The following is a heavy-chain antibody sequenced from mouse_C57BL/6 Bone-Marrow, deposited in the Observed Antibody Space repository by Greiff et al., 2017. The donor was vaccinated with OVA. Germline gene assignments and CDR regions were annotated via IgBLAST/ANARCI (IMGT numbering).Heavy chain of an antibody. J-gene: IGHJ3*01. D-gene: IGHD2-1*01. CDR1: GYTFTSYW. CDR3: AYGNYGGFAY. CDR2: IDPSDSYT. Sequence: QVQLKQPGAELVMPGASVKLSCKASGYTFTSYWMHWVKQRPGQGLEWIGEIDPSDSYTNYNQKFKGKSTLTVDKSSSTAYMQLSSLTSEDSAVYYCAYGNYGGFAYWGQGTLVTVSA. V-gene: IGHV1-69*01.